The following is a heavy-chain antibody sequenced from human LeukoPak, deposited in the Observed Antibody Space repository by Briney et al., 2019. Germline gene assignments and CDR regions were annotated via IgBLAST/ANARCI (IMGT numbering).Heavy chain of an antibody. Sequence: GGSLRLSCAASGFTFSSYEMNWVRQASGKGLEWVSYISSSGSTIYYADSVKGRFTISRDNAKNSLYLQMNSLRAEDTAVYYCARGGARTGKPAHLGYWGQGTLVTVSS. CDR3: ARGGARTGKPAHLGY. J-gene: IGHJ4*02. CDR2: ISSSGSTI. D-gene: IGHD1-1*01. V-gene: IGHV3-48*03. CDR1: GFTFSSYE.